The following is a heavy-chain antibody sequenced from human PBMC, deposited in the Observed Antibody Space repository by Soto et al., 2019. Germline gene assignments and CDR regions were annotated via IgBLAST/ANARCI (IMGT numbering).Heavy chain of an antibody. D-gene: IGHD2-15*01. J-gene: IGHJ3*02. V-gene: IGHV4-31*03. Sequence: QVQLQESGPGLVKPSQTLSLTCTVSGGSISSGGYYWSWIRQHPGKGLEWIGYIYYSGSTYYNPSLKSXXTXSXXPSKNQFSLKLSSVTAADTAVYYCARAVLLGAFDIWGQGTMVTVSS. CDR3: ARAVLLGAFDI. CDR2: IYYSGST. CDR1: GGSISSGGYY.